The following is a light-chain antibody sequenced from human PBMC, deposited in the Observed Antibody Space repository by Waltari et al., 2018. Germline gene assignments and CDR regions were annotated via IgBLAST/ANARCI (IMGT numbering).Light chain of an antibody. Sequence: DIQMTQSPSTLSASIGDRVTITCRASQSLSSWLAWYQQSPGKAPKLLVYDASTLQSGVPSRFSCSGSGTEFTLTISSLQPEDFATYYCQHYTRYSITFGQGTRLEIK. CDR3: QHYTRYSIT. V-gene: IGKV1-5*01. CDR2: DAS. J-gene: IGKJ5*01. CDR1: QSLSSW.